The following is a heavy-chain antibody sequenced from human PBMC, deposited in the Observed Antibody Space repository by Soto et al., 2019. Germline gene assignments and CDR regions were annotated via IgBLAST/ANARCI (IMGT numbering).Heavy chain of an antibody. D-gene: IGHD3-10*01. Sequence: QVQLVQSGAEVKKPGASVKVSCKASGYTFTSYGISWVRQAPGQGLEWMGWISAYNGNTNYAQKLQGRVTMTTDTSTSTAYMALRSLRSDDTAVYYCARYYGSGSYYWKAVVWFDPWGQGTLVTVSS. V-gene: IGHV1-18*01. CDR2: ISAYNGNT. CDR3: ARYYGSGSYYWKAVVWFDP. CDR1: GYTFTSYG. J-gene: IGHJ5*02.